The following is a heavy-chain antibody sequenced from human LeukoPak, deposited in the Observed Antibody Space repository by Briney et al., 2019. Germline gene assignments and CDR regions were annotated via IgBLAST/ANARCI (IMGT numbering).Heavy chain of an antibody. J-gene: IGHJ4*02. D-gene: IGHD3-10*01. CDR1: GFSFSGSA. V-gene: IGHV3-73*01. CDR2: IRSKTNDYAT. CDR3: TRLRGEKASGDY. Sequence: GSLRLSCAASGFSFSGSAVHWVRQASGKGLEWVGRIRSKTNDYATEYAVSVEGRVTISRDDSKNTVYLQMNSLKTEDTAVYYCTRLRGEKASGDYWGQGTLVTVSS.